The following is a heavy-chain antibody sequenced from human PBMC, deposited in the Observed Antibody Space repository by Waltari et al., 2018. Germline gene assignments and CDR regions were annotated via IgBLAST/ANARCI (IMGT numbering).Heavy chain of an antibody. V-gene: IGHV3-74*01. D-gene: IGHD5-12*01. CDR1: GFTFSSYW. Sequence: EVQLVESGGGLVQPGGSLSLSCAASGFTFSSYWMHWVRQDPEKGLMGIGRINSNENKSCADSVKCRFTISRDNAKNTLYLQLSRLRIEDTAVYYCVRGGDGYGNFEYWGQGILVTVSS. CDR2: INSNENK. J-gene: IGHJ4*02. CDR3: VRGGDGYGNFEY.